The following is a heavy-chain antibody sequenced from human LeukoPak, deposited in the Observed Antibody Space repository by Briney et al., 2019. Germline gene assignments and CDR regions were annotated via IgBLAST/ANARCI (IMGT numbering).Heavy chain of an antibody. CDR3: ASTVDSSGYSFDY. J-gene: IGHJ4*02. CDR2: IYPGDSDT. CDR1: GYSFTSSW. V-gene: IGHV5-51*01. Sequence: GESLKISCKGSGYSFTSSWIAWVRQMPGKGLEWMGIIYPGDSDTRFSPSFQGQVTISADKSISTAYLQWSSLKASDTAMYYCASTVDSSGYSFDYWGQGTLVTVSS. D-gene: IGHD3-22*01.